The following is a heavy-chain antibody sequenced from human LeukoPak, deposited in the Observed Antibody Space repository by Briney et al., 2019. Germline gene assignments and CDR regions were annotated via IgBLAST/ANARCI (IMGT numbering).Heavy chain of an antibody. CDR1: GYSFTAFY. CDR2: IIPIFGTA. J-gene: IGHJ4*02. CDR3: ARDDLQGSGSLLGNY. V-gene: IGHV1-69*13. D-gene: IGHD3-10*01. Sequence: ASVKVSCKTSGYSFTAFYIHWVRQAPGQGLEWMGGIIPIFGTANYAQKFQGRVTITADESTSTAYMELSSLRSEDTAVYYCARDDLQGSGSLLGNYWGQGTLVTVSS.